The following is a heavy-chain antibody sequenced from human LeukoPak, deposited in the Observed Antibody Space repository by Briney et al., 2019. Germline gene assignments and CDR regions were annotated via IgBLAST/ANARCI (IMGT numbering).Heavy chain of an antibody. Sequence: PSETLSLTCTVSGGSISSYYWSWIRQPAGKGLEWIGRIYTSGSTNYNPSLKSRVTMSVDTSKNQFSLKLTSVTAADTAVYYCARGGLVLPAAISTPLIEASFDPWGQGTLVTVSS. V-gene: IGHV4-4*07. CDR3: ARGGLVLPAAISTPLIEASFDP. CDR1: GGSISSYY. D-gene: IGHD2-2*01. J-gene: IGHJ5*02. CDR2: IYTSGST.